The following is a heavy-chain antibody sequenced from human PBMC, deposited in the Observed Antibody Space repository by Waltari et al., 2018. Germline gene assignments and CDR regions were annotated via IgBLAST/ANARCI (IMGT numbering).Heavy chain of an antibody. CDR2: IYYSGST. J-gene: IGHJ4*02. V-gene: IGHV4-39*07. D-gene: IGHD6-13*01. CDR1: GGSISSSSYY. Sequence: QLQLQESGPGLVKPSETLSLTCTVSGGSISSSSYYCGWIRQPPGKGLEWSGTIYYSGSTYYNPSLKSRVTISLDTSKNQFSLKLSSVTAADTAVYYCARVEDSRPIYYFDYWGQGTLVTVSS. CDR3: ARVEDSRPIYYFDY.